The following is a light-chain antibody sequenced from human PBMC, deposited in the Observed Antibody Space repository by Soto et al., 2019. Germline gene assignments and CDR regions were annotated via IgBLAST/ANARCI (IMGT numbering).Light chain of an antibody. V-gene: IGLV2-11*01. J-gene: IGLJ3*02. CDR2: DVS. Sequence: QSALTQPRSVSGSPGQSVTISCTGTSSDVGGYNYVSWYQQYPGKAPKLMIYDVSKRPSGVPDRFSGSKSGNTASLTISGLQAEDEADYYCCSYAGSYTPWVFGGGTKLTVL. CDR1: SSDVGGYNY. CDR3: CSYAGSYTPWV.